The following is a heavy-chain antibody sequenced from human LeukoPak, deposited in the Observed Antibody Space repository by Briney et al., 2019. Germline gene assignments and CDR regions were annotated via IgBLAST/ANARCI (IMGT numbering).Heavy chain of an antibody. CDR2: ISAYNGNT. D-gene: IGHD6-13*01. Sequence: GASVKVSCKASGYTFTSYGISWVRQAPGQGLEWMGWISAYNGNTNYAQKLQGRVTMTTDTSTSTAYMELRSLRSDDTAVYYCARGPYSSSWYLEYFQHWGQGALVTVSS. J-gene: IGHJ1*01. V-gene: IGHV1-18*01. CDR3: ARGPYSSSWYLEYFQH. CDR1: GYTFTSYG.